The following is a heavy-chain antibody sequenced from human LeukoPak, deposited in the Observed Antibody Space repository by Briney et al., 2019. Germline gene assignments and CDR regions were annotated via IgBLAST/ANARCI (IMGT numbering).Heavy chain of an antibody. J-gene: IGHJ4*02. Sequence: PGGSLRLSCAASGFTFSSYAMSWVRQAPGKGLEWVSAISGSGGSTYYADSVKGRFTISRDNSKNPLYLQMNSLRAEDTAVYYCAKDLNCGDLFDYWGQGTLVTVSS. CDR2: ISGSGGST. CDR1: GFTFSSYA. CDR3: AKDLNCGDLFDY. V-gene: IGHV3-23*01. D-gene: IGHD4-17*01.